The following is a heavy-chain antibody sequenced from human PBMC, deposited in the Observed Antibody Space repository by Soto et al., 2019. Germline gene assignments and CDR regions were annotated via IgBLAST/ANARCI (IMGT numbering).Heavy chain of an antibody. J-gene: IGHJ6*02. D-gene: IGHD3-22*01. CDR2: IIPVFGTP. CDR1: GGSLSNFG. V-gene: IGHV1-69*12. CDR3: ARGDATKIVVTTYHAMDV. Sequence: QVQLVQSGAEVKKPGSSVKVSCTDSGGSLSNFGISWVRQAPGQGLEWMGAIIPVFGTPNYAQKFQDRVTINADESTTTVYMEVRSLTSEDTAVYYCARGDATKIVVTTYHAMDVWGQGTTVTVSS.